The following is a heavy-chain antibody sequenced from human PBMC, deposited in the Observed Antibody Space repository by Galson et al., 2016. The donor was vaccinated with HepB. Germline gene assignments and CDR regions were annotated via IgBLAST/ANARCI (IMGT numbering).Heavy chain of an antibody. CDR1: GGSIVSHY. D-gene: IGHD6-6*01. CDR3: ARLGGGRIASRRRYSYYGMDV. Sequence: ETLSLTCTVSGGSIVSHYWSWIRQPPGKGLEWIGYIYYTGHTNYSPSLKSQVTISADKSIRTAYLQWSSLKVSDTAMYYCARLGGGRIASRRRYSYYGMDVWGQGTTVTVSS. V-gene: IGHV4-59*11. CDR2: IYYTGHT. J-gene: IGHJ6*02.